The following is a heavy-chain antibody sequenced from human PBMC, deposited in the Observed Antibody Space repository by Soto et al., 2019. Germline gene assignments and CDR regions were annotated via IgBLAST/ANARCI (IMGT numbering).Heavy chain of an antibody. CDR3: AGSPLKGSGYDSFYFDY. Sequence: QLQLQESGPGLVKPSETLSLTCTVSGGSISSSSYYWGWIRQPPGKGLEWIGSIYYSGSTYYNPSLKSRVTISVDTSKNQFSLKLSSVTAADTAVYYCAGSPLKGSGYDSFYFDYWGQGTLVTVSS. D-gene: IGHD5-12*01. CDR2: IYYSGST. CDR1: GGSISSSSYY. J-gene: IGHJ4*02. V-gene: IGHV4-39*01.